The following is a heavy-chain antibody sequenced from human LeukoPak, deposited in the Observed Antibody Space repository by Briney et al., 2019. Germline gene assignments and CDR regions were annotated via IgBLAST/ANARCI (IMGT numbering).Heavy chain of an antibody. CDR3: AKVGVGGSSWIDY. J-gene: IGHJ4*02. V-gene: IGHV3-30*18. D-gene: IGHD6-13*01. Sequence: SGGSLRLSCAASGFTFSSYGMHWVRQAPGKGLEWVAVISYDGSNKYYADSGKGRITISRDNSKNTLYLQMNSLRAEDTAVYYCAKVGVGGSSWIDYWGQGTLVTVSS. CDR1: GFTFSSYG. CDR2: ISYDGSNK.